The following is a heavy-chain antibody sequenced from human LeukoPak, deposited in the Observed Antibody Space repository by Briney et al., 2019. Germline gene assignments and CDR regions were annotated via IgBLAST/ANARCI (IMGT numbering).Heavy chain of an antibody. CDR2: ISDTGNT. D-gene: IGHD2-15*01. J-gene: IGHJ4*02. CDR3: AKAPVTTCRGAFCYPFDY. Sequence: PSETLSLTCTVSGGSISNYYWSWIRQPPGKGLEWVSAISDTGNTYHADSVKGRFTIFRDSSKNTLFLQMNRLRPEDAAVYYCAKAPVTTCRGAFCYPFDYWGLGTLVTVSS. CDR1: GGSISNYY. V-gene: IGHV3-53*01.